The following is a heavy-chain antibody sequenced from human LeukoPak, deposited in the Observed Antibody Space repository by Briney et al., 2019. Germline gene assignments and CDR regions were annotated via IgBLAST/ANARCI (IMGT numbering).Heavy chain of an antibody. J-gene: IGHJ4*02. Sequence: PSETLSLTCAVYGGSFSGYYWSWIRQPPGKGLEWIGYIYYSGSTNYNPSLKSRVTISVDTSKNQFSLKLSSVTAADTAVYYCARDLGDESFDYWGQGTLVTVSS. D-gene: IGHD4-17*01. V-gene: IGHV4-59*01. CDR1: GGSFSGYY. CDR3: ARDLGDESFDY. CDR2: IYYSGST.